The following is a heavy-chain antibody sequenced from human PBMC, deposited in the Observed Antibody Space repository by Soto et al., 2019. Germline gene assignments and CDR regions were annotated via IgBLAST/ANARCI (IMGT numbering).Heavy chain of an antibody. CDR2: ISAYNGNT. Sequence: ASVKVSCKSSGYTLTSYGISWVRHAPGQGLEWMGWISAYNGNTNYAQKLQGRVTMTTDTSTSTAYMELRSLRSDDTAVYYCARDETTYYDFWSGYRYYFDYWGQGTLVTVSS. CDR1: GYTLTSYG. CDR3: ARDETTYYDFWSGYRYYFDY. V-gene: IGHV1-18*01. D-gene: IGHD3-3*01. J-gene: IGHJ4*02.